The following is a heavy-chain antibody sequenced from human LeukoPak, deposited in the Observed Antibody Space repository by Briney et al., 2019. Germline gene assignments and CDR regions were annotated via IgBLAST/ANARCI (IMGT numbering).Heavy chain of an antibody. CDR3: ARPLWEWELSGPFDY. CDR2: IWYDGSNK. J-gene: IGHJ4*02. V-gene: IGHV3-33*01. CDR1: GFTFSSYG. D-gene: IGHD1-26*01. Sequence: GRSLRLSCAASGFTFSSYGMHWVRQAPGKGLEWVAVIWYDGSNKYYADSVKGRFTISRDNSKNTLYLQMNSLRAEDTAVYYCARPLWEWELSGPFDYWGQGTLVTVSS.